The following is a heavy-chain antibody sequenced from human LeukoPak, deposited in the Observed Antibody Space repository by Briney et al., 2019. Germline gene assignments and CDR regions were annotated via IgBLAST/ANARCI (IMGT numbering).Heavy chain of an antibody. V-gene: IGHV4-59*08. CDR3: ARLPGDYYDSSGYYPYYYYYYGMDV. Sequence: SETLSLTCTVSGGSISSYYWSWIRQPPGKGLEWIGYIYYSGSTNYNPSLKSRVTISVDTSKNQFSLKLSSVTAADTAVYYCARLPGDYYDSSGYYPYYYYYYGMDVWGQGTTVTVSS. D-gene: IGHD3-22*01. CDR1: GGSISSYY. J-gene: IGHJ6*02. CDR2: IYYSGST.